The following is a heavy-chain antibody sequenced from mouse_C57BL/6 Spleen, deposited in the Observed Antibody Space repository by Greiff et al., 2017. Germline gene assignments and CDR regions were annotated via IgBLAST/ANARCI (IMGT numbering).Heavy chain of an antibody. CDR3: ARITGTLEYFDD. Sequence: QVQLQQPGAELVMPGASVKLSCKASGYTFTSYWMHWVKQRPGPGLEWIGAIDPSDSYTNYNQKFQGKSTLTVDKSSSTAYMQLSSLTSEDSAVYYCARITGTLEYFDDWGQGTTRTVAS. V-gene: IGHV1-69*01. CDR1: GYTFTSYW. D-gene: IGHD4-1*01. CDR2: IDPSDSYT. J-gene: IGHJ2*01.